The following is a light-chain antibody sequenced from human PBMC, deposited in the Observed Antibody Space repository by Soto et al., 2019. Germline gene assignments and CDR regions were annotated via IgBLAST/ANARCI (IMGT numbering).Light chain of an antibody. Sequence: SYELTQPPSVSVAPGKTASITCGGNNIGSKSVHWYQQKPGQAPVLVIYYEIDRPSGIPERFSGSNSGNTATLTITRVDAGDEADYYCHVWDSDSDHPVFGGGTKLTVL. J-gene: IGLJ2*01. CDR1: NIGSKS. V-gene: IGLV3-21*04. CDR3: HVWDSDSDHPV. CDR2: YEI.